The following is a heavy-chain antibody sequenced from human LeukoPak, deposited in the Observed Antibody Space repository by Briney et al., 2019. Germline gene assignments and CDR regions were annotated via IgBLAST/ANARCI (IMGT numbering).Heavy chain of an antibody. CDR1: GFTFDDYA. Sequence: PGGSLRLSCAASGFTFDDYAMHWVRHAPGKGLEWVSGISWNSGSIGYADSVKGRFTISRDNAKNSLYLQMNSLRAEDTALYYCAKEQSANYYDSSGYLDYWGQGSLVTV. CDR3: AKEQSANYYDSSGYLDY. V-gene: IGHV3-9*01. J-gene: IGHJ4*02. D-gene: IGHD3-22*01. CDR2: ISWNSGSI.